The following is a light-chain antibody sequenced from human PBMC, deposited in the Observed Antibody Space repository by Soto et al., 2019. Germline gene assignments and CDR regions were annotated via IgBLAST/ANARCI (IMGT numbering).Light chain of an antibody. CDR1: QSVSSSY. Sequence: IMLTQSPGTLSLSQGERATLSCRASQSVSSSYLAWYQQKPGQAPRLLIYGASSRATGIPDRFSGSGSGTDFTLTISRLEPEDFATYYCQQLNTYPITFAQGTRLEIK. V-gene: IGKV3-20*01. J-gene: IGKJ5*01. CDR2: GAS. CDR3: QQLNTYPIT.